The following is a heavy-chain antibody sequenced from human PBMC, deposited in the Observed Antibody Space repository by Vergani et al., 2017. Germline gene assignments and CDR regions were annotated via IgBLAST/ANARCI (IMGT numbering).Heavy chain of an antibody. CDR2: IDVSGIT. CDR3: ARDHKQLRPRAFEL. V-gene: IGHV4-61*02. CDR1: GASINNDFYY. D-gene: IGHD4-23*01. J-gene: IGHJ3*01. Sequence: QVQLQESGPGLVKPSQTLSPTCTVSGASINNDFYYWHWIRQPAGKGLEWIGRIDVSGITDYNSSLQSRVSMSVDTSKNQFSLTLTSVTAADTAVYYCARDHKQLRPRAFELWGQGTMITVSS.